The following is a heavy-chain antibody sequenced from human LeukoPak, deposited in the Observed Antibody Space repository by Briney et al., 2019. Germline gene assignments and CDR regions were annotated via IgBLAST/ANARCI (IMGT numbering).Heavy chain of an antibody. V-gene: IGHV1-2*02. CDR1: GYTFTGYY. J-gene: IGHJ5*02. Sequence: ASVKVSCKASGYTFTGYYIHWVRQAPGQGLEWMGWINPNSGGTHYSQNFQGRVTLTRDTSISTAYMELSSLTSDDTAMYYCARDRGNSWPPRWFDPWGQGILVTVSS. CDR3: ARDRGNSWPPRWFDP. CDR2: INPNSGGT. D-gene: IGHD6-13*01.